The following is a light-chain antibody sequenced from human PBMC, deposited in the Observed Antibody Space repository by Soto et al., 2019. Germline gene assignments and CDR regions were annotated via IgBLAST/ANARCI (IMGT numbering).Light chain of an antibody. Sequence: EIVLTQSPGTLSLSPGERATLSCRASQSVTNSYLAWYQQKPGQAPRLFIYDASRWATGIPDRFSGSGSGTDFTLTISSLEPEGFAVYYCQQCGRSLTFGGGTKVEIK. CDR3: QQCGRSLT. V-gene: IGKV3-20*01. J-gene: IGKJ4*02. CDR2: DAS. CDR1: QSVTNSY.